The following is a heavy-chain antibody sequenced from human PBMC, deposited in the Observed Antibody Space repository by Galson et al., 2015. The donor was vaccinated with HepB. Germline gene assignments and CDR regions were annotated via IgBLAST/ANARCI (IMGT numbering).Heavy chain of an antibody. V-gene: IGHV3-48*01. Sequence: SLRLSCAASGFTFSSYSMNWVRQAPGKGLEWVSYISSSTSTIYYADSVKGRFTISRDNAKNSLYLQMKSLRAEDTAVYYCVSGDCSGPSCYRYSWGQGTLVTVSS. CDR3: VSGDCSGPSCYRYS. CDR2: ISSSTSTI. CDR1: GFTFSSYS. D-gene: IGHD2-2*03. J-gene: IGHJ5*02.